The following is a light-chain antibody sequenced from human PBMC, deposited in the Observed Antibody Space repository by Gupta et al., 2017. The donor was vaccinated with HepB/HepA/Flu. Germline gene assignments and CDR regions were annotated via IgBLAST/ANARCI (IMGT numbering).Light chain of an antibody. CDR3: SSLTTKNTLL. J-gene: IGLJ2*01. CDR2: DVI. CDR1: SSDIGAYNH. V-gene: IGLV2-14*03. Sequence: QSALTQPASVSGSLGQSITISCTGTSSDIGAYNHVSWHQQHPGKAPKLMIYDVINRPAGVPNRFSGSKSGNTASLTISGLQAEDEADYYCSSLTTKNTLLFGGGTKLTVL.